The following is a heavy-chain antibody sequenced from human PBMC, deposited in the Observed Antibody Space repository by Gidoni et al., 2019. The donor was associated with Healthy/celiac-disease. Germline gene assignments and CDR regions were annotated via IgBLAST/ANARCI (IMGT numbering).Heavy chain of an antibody. CDR2: IYTSGST. Sequence: QVQLQESGPGLVKPSETLSRTCPVSGGSISSYYWSWIRQPAGKGLEWIGRIYTSGSTNYNPSLKSRVTMSVETSKNQFALKLSSVTAADTAVYYCARDNPEGYAPGAFDIWGQGTMVTVSS. D-gene: IGHD1-1*01. CDR1: GGSISSYY. J-gene: IGHJ3*02. V-gene: IGHV4-4*07. CDR3: ARDNPEGYAPGAFDI.